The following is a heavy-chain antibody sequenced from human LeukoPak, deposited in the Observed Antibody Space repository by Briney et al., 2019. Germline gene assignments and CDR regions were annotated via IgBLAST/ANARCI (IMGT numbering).Heavy chain of an antibody. CDR3: AKEGTGIHFDY. V-gene: IGHV3-23*01. CDR2: IGASGEST. CDR1: GFTFSVAA. J-gene: IGHJ4*02. Sequence: PGGSLRLSCAASGFTFSVAAMTWVRQAPGKGLEWVSLIGASGESTYYADSVKGRFTISRDNSKNTLYLQMNSLRAEDTAVYYCAKEGTGIHFDYWGQGTLVTVSS. D-gene: IGHD1-1*01.